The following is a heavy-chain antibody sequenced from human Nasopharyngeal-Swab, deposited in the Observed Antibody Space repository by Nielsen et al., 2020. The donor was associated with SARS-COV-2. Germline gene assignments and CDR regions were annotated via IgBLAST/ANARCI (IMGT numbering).Heavy chain of an antibody. Sequence: SETLSLTCTVSGGSVSSGSYYWSWIRQPPGKGLEWIGYIYYSGSTNYNPSLKSRVTISVDTSKNQFSLKLSSVTAADTAVYYCARGPHTIFGVVNHFDYWGQGTLVTVSS. CDR3: ARGPHTIFGVVNHFDY. D-gene: IGHD3-3*01. CDR2: IYYSGST. V-gene: IGHV4-61*01. J-gene: IGHJ4*02. CDR1: GGSVSSGSYY.